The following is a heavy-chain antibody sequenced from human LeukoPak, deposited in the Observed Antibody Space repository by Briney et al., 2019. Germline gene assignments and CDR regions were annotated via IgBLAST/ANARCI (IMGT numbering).Heavy chain of an antibody. CDR3: AGDQSIAAYPLKYYYYYGMDV. J-gene: IGHJ6*02. CDR2: IIPILGIA. V-gene: IGHV1-69*04. CDR1: GGTFSSYA. D-gene: IGHD6-6*01. Sequence: GASVKVSCKASGGTFSSYAISWVRQAPGQGLEWMGRIIPILGIANYAQKFQGRVTITADKSTSTAYMELSSLRSEDTAVYYCAGDQSIAAYPLKYYYYYGMDVWGQGTTVTVSS.